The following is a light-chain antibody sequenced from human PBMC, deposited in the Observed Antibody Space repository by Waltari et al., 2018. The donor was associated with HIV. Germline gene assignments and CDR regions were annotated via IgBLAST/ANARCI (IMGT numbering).Light chain of an antibody. V-gene: IGKV3-11*01. CDR3: QQRSNWPLT. J-gene: IGKJ4*01. CDR2: DAF. CDR1: QSVRSL. Sequence: EIVLTQSPATLSLSPGERATLSCRASQSVRSLLGWYQQKPGQAPRLLIYDAFNRATGTPARFSGSGSGTDFTLTISSLEPEDFAVYYCQQRSNWPLTFGGGTKVENK.